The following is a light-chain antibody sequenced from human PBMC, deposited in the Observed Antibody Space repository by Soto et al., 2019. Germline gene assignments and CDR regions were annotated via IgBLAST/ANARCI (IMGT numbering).Light chain of an antibody. CDR3: QQYGSSPLFT. V-gene: IGKV3-20*01. CDR1: QSVSSSY. Sequence: EIMLTQSPGTLSLSPGERATLSCRPSQSVSSSYLAWYQQKPGQAPRLLIYRASNRATGIPDRFSGSGSGTHFTLTISRLEPGDFAVYYCQQYGSSPLFTFGPGTKVDIK. J-gene: IGKJ3*01. CDR2: RAS.